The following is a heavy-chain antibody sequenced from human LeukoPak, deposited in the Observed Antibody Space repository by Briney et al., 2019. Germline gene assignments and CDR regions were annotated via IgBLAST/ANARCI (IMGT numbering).Heavy chain of an antibody. Sequence: PGGSLRLSCAASGFTFSDYYMSWIRQAPGKGLEWVSYISSSSSYTNYADSVKGRFTISRDNAKNSLYLQMNSLRAEDTAVYYCARAPYSNYAVYGMDVWGQGTTVTVSS. V-gene: IGHV3-11*05. D-gene: IGHD4-11*01. CDR3: ARAPYSNYAVYGMDV. CDR2: ISSSSSYT. J-gene: IGHJ6*02. CDR1: GFTFSDYY.